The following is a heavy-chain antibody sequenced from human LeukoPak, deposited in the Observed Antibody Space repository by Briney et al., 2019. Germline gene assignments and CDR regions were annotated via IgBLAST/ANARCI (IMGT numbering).Heavy chain of an antibody. CDR2: IYSGGST. CDR3: ARALAGYDFWSGYYKGTMDV. D-gene: IGHD3-3*01. CDR1: GFTFSSYW. Sequence: GSLRLSCAASGFTFSSYWMSWVRQAPGKGLEWVSVIYSGGSTYYADSVKGRFTISRDNSKNTLYLQMNSLRAEDTAVYYCARALAGYDFWSGYYKGTMDVWGQGTTVTVSS. J-gene: IGHJ6*02. V-gene: IGHV3-66*01.